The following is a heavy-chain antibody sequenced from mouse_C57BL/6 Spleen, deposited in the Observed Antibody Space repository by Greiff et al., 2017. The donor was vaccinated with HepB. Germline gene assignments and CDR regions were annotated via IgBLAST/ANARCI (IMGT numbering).Heavy chain of an antibody. CDR2: IDPSDSYT. CDR3: ARDSSGFAY. V-gene: IGHV1-50*01. Sequence: QVQLQQPGAELVKPGASVKLSCKASGYTFTSYWMRWVKQRPGQGLEWIGEIDPSDSYTNYNQKFKGKATLTVDTSSSTAYMQLSSLTSEDSAVYYCARDSSGFAYWGQGTLVTVSA. D-gene: IGHD3-2*02. J-gene: IGHJ3*01. CDR1: GYTFTSYW.